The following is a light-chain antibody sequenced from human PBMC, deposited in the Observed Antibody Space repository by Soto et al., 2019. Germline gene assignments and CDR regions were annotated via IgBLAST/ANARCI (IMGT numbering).Light chain of an antibody. V-gene: IGLV2-11*02. CDR2: DVS. Sequence: QSVLTQPRSVSGSPGQSVTISCTGTSRDVGGYDYVSWYRQNPGKAPKLMIYDVSKRPSGVPDRFSGSKSGNTASLTISGLQAEDEADYYCCSYAGNSIKAFGGGTQLTVL. CDR1: SRDVGGYDY. J-gene: IGLJ2*01. CDR3: CSYAGNSIKA.